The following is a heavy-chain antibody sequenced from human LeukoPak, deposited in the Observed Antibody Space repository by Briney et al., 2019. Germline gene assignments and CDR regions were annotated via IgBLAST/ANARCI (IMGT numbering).Heavy chain of an antibody. Sequence: PSQTLSLNCAVSGGSISSGDYSWSWIRQPPGSGLEWIGYIWHSGHTNYNPSLRTRVTISVARSNNQFSLRLSSVTAADTAVYYCARARESMATAGSYFDYWDQGTLVTVSS. CDR2: IWHSGHT. J-gene: IGHJ4*02. V-gene: IGHV4-30-2*01. D-gene: IGHD6-13*01. CDR3: ARARESMATAGSYFDY. CDR1: GGSISSGDYS.